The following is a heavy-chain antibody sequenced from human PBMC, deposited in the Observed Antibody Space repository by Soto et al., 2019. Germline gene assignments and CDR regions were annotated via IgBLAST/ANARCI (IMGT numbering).Heavy chain of an antibody. Sequence: GASVKVSCKASGGTFSSYAISWVRQAPGQGLEWMGGIIPIFGTANYAQKFQGRVTITADESTSTAYMELSSLRSEDTAVYYCARGIMGGYYGSSSFDYWGRGTLVTVSS. CDR3: ARGIMGGYYGSSSFDY. J-gene: IGHJ4*02. CDR1: GGTFSSYA. D-gene: IGHD3-3*01. CDR2: IIPIFGTA. V-gene: IGHV1-69*13.